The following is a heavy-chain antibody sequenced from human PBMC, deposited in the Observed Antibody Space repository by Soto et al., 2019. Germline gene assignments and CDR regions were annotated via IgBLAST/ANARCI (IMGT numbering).Heavy chain of an antibody. CDR1: GGTLSSHA. CDR3: ARDRHPTTGYCSSTSCYTGLDY. Sequence: SVKVSCQASGGTLSSHAISWGRQGPGPGPEGVGGIIPIFGTANYAQKFQGRVTITADESTSTAYMELSSLRSEDTAVYYCARDRHPTTGYCSSTSCYTGLDYWGQGTLVTVSS. J-gene: IGHJ4*02. D-gene: IGHD2-2*02. CDR2: IIPIFGTA. V-gene: IGHV1-69*13.